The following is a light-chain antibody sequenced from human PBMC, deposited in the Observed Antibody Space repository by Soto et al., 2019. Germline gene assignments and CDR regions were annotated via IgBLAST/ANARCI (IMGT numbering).Light chain of an antibody. J-gene: IGLJ2*01. CDR3: TSWDDSLYHVV. CDR1: RSNIGSNY. V-gene: IGLV1-47*01. CDR2: RNN. Sequence: QSVLTQPPSASGTPGQRVTFSCSGGRSNIGSNYVFWYQQFPGTAPKLLTYRNNQRPSGVPDRFSGSKSGTSASLAISGLRSEDEADYYCTSWDDSLYHVVFGGGTKVTVL.